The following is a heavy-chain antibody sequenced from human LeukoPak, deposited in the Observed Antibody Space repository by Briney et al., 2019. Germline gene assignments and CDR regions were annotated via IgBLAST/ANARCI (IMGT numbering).Heavy chain of an antibody. Sequence: RASVKVSCKASGYTFSGYYIHWVRQAPGQGLEWMAWINPSNGDTNYAQKFQGRVTMTRDTSISTAYMELTRLISDDTAVYDWARVGSSGWYVHPTLDYWGQGTLVTVSS. J-gene: IGHJ4*02. V-gene: IGHV1-2*02. CDR2: INPSNGDT. CDR1: GYTFSGYY. CDR3: ARVGSSGWYVHPTLDY. D-gene: IGHD6-19*01.